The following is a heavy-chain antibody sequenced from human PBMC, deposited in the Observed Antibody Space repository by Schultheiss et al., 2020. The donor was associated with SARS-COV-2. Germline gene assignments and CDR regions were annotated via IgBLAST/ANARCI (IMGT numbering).Heavy chain of an antibody. V-gene: IGHV1-18*01. Sequence: ASVKVSCKASGYTFTSYGICWVRQAPGQGLEWMGWISAYNGNTNYAQKLQGRVTMTTDTSTSTAYMELRSLRSDDTAVYYCARVEQWRTPGDLGYWGQGTLVTVSS. CDR2: ISAYNGNT. D-gene: IGHD6-19*01. J-gene: IGHJ4*02. CDR3: ARVEQWRTPGDLGY. CDR1: GYTFTSYG.